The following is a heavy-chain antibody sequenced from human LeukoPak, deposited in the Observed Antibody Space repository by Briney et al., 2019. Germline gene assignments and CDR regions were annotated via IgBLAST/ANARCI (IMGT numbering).Heavy chain of an antibody. CDR3: ARARLRWFGALSTPWYFDV. J-gene: IGHJ4*02. CDR2: IIHSGST. CDR1: GGSFSDYY. V-gene: IGHV4-34*12. D-gene: IGHD3-10*01. Sequence: SETLSLTCAVYGGSFSDYYWTWIRQTPEKGLEWIGQIIHSGSTRYTPSLRSRVTISADTSKNQFSLKMSSVTAADTAVYFCARARLRWFGALSTPWYFDVWGQGTLVTVSS.